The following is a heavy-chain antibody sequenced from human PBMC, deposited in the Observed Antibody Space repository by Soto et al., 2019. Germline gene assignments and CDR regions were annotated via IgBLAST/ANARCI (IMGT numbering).Heavy chain of an antibody. J-gene: IGHJ3*02. CDR3: ARLIMSANSFDI. Sequence: ETLSLNCDVSGGSISTENLWSWVRQPPGKGLEWIGEIYHGGGARYNPSLRRRVTISVDKSKNQFSLNLSSVTAADTAVYYCARLIMSANSFDIWGQGT. D-gene: IGHD2-8*01. V-gene: IGHV4-4*02. CDR1: GGSISTENL. CDR2: IYHGGGA.